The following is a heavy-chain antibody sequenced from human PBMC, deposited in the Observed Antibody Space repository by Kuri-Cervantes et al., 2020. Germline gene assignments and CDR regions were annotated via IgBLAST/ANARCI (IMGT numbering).Heavy chain of an antibody. CDR2: ISSSSSTI. D-gene: IGHD1-26*01. CDR3: ARCSGSYSDWFDP. J-gene: IGHJ5*02. Sequence: ETLSLTCAASGFTFSSYSMNWVRQAPGKGLEWVSYISSSSSTIYYADSVKGRFTISRDNAKNSLYLQMNSLRDEDTAVYYCARCSGSYSDWFDPWGQGTLVTVSS. V-gene: IGHV3-48*02. CDR1: GFTFSSYS.